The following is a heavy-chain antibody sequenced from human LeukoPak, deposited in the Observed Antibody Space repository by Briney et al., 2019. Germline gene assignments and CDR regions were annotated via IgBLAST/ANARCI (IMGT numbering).Heavy chain of an antibody. CDR3: ATGSYSSGWS. Sequence: PGGSLRLSCAASGFTFSSYAMSWVRQDPGKGLEWVSAISGSGGSTYHADSVKGRFTISRDNSKNTLYLQMNSLSTEDTAVYYCATGSYSSGWSWGQGTLVTVSS. CDR2: ISGSGGST. V-gene: IGHV3-23*01. CDR1: GFTFSSYA. J-gene: IGHJ5*02. D-gene: IGHD6-19*01.